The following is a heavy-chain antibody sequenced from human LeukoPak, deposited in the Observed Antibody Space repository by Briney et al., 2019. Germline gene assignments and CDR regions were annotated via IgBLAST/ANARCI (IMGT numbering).Heavy chain of an antibody. Sequence: GGSLRLSCAASGFTFGDCAMHWVRQAPGKGLEWVSLISGDGSRTYYADSVKGRFTISRDNSKNSLYLQMNSLRPDDSALYYCAKRDIILGGLYYYGMDVWGQGTTVTVSS. V-gene: IGHV3-43*02. D-gene: IGHD2-15*01. CDR3: AKRDIILGGLYYYGMDV. CDR1: GFTFGDCA. J-gene: IGHJ6*02. CDR2: ISGDGSRT.